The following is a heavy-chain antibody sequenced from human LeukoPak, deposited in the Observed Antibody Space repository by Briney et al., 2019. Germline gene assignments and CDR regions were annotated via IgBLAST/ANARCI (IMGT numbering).Heavy chain of an antibody. V-gene: IGHV1-18*01. CDR3: ARALVDGYKELGY. Sequence: ASVKVSCKASGYTFTTYGISWVRQAPGQGLEWMGWISVYTGNAHYAQTLQGRVTMTTDTSTSTAYMELRSLRSDDTAVYYCARALVDGYKELGYWGQGTLVTVSS. CDR2: ISVYTGNA. J-gene: IGHJ4*02. CDR1: GYTFTTYG. D-gene: IGHD5-24*01.